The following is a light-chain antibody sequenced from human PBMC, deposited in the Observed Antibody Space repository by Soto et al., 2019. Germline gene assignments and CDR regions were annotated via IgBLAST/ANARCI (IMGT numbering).Light chain of an antibody. Sequence: QSVLTQPPSASGTPGQRVTISCSGSSSNIGSYFVYWYQHFPGTAPKLLIYRNDERPSGVPDRFSGSKSGTSASLAISGLRSEDEADYYCAAWDDSLSGVVFGGGTQLTV. V-gene: IGLV1-47*01. CDR3: AAWDDSLSGVV. J-gene: IGLJ2*01. CDR2: RND. CDR1: SSNIGSYF.